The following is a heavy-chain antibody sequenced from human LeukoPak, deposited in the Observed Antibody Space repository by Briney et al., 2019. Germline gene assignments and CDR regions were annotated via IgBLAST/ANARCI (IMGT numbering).Heavy chain of an antibody. CDR2: IIPILGIA. J-gene: IGHJ4*02. Sequence: ASVKVSCKASGGTFSSYAISWVRQAPGQGLEWMGRIIPILGIANYAQKFQGRVTITADKSTSTAYMELSSLRSEDTAVYCCARVAYYYDSSGYYLDYWGQGTLVTVSS. V-gene: IGHV1-69*04. D-gene: IGHD3-22*01. CDR3: ARVAYYYDSSGYYLDY. CDR1: GGTFSSYA.